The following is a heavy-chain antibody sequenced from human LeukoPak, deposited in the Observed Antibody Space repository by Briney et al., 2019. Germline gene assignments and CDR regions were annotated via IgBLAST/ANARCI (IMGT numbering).Heavy chain of an antibody. Sequence: ASVKVSCKVSGYTLTELSMHWVRQASGKGLEWMGWINPNSGGTNYAQKFQGWVTMTRDTSISTAYMELSRLRSDDTAVYYCARARSVSRELLLPFDYWGQGTLVTVSS. D-gene: IGHD1-26*01. V-gene: IGHV1-2*04. CDR1: GYTLTELS. CDR3: ARARSVSRELLLPFDY. CDR2: INPNSGGT. J-gene: IGHJ4*02.